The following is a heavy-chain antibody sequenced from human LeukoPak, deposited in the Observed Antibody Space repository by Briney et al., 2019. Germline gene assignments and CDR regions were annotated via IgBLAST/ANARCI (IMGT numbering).Heavy chain of an antibody. J-gene: IGHJ4*02. CDR2: INPNPNSGGT. V-gene: IGHV1-2*02. CDR1: GYTFTDYY. CDR3: ARGSYGYD. Sequence: SVKVSCKASGYTFTDYYLHWVRQAPGQGLEWVGWINPNPNSGGTSYAQKFQGRVTMTRDTSINTAYMELSGLRSDDTAVYFCARGSYGYDWGQGTLVTVSS. D-gene: IGHD1-26*01.